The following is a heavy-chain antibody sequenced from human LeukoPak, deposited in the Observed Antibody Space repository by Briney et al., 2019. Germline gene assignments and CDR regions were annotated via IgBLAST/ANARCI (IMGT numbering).Heavy chain of an antibody. J-gene: IGHJ1*01. Sequence: KPAETLSLTCSVWGGSIRRYYGRWLRQPAGKGRDWIGPIYSSGITNYSPSLKSRVPMSVATSKSQFSLRLPSVTAADTAVYYCARATWAGSGSYWADWGQGTLVPVSS. CDR2: IYSSGIT. CDR3: ARATWAGSGSYWAD. D-gene: IGHD3-10*01. CDR1: GGSIRRYY. V-gene: IGHV4-4*07.